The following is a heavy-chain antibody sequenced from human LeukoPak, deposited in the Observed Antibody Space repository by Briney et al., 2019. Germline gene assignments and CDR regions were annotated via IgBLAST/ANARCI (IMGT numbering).Heavy chain of an antibody. V-gene: IGHV3-15*01. CDR2: IKSKTDGGTT. CDR3: TTDLWFGEFGLDV. CDR1: GFTFSNAW. Sequence: GGSLRLSCAASGFTFSNAWMSWVRQAPGKGLEWVGRIKSKTDGGTTDYVAPVKGRFTISRDDSKNTLFVQMNSLKTEDTAVYYCTTDLWFGEFGLDVWGQGTTVIVSS. D-gene: IGHD3-10*01. J-gene: IGHJ6*02.